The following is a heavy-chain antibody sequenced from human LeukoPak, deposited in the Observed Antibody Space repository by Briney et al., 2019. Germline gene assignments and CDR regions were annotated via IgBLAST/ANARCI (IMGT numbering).Heavy chain of an antibody. CDR1: GYTFTNYN. CDR2: MNPNSGDT. V-gene: IGHV1-8*01. Sequence: ASVKVSCKASGYTFTNYNIDWVRQATGQGLEWMGWMNPNSGDTGYAQKFQGRVTMTRNTSISTAYMELSSLRSEDTAVYYCARVLTWTEDGMDVWGQGTTVTVSS. J-gene: IGHJ6*02. D-gene: IGHD2-15*01. CDR3: ARVLTWTEDGMDV.